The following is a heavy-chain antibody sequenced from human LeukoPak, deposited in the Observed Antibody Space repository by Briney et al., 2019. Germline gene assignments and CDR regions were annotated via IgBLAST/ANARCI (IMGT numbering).Heavy chain of an antibody. Sequence: PGGSLRLSCEGSGFSFSSYWMTWVRQLPGKGPEWVANMKKDGSEKYYVDSVKGRFTISRDNAKTSLYLQMNSLRAEDTAVYYCASSGSYIYWGQGTLVTVSS. CDR1: GFSFSSYW. CDR2: MKKDGSEK. CDR3: ASSGSYIY. D-gene: IGHD3-10*01. J-gene: IGHJ4*02. V-gene: IGHV3-7*01.